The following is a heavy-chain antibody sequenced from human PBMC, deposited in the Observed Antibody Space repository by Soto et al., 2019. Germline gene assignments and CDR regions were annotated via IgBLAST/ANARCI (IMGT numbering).Heavy chain of an antibody. CDR2: ISSRGRGT. J-gene: IGHJ4*02. D-gene: IGHD2-15*01. Sequence: GGSLRLSCEASGFTFSDYAMSWVRQAPGKGLVWVSTISSRGRGTYYADSVKGRLSISRDNPKNTLYLQMKTLRADDTAVYYCAKEPTYSNGGPSLVHYWGQGTLVTVSS. V-gene: IGHV3-23*01. CDR3: AKEPTYSNGGPSLVHY. CDR1: GFTFSDYA.